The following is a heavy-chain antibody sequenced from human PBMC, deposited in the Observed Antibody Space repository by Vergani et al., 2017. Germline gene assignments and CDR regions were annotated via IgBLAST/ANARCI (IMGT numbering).Heavy chain of an antibody. J-gene: IGHJ6*02. D-gene: IGHD3-10*01. CDR3: ARGRRGGVVRGVMDYGMDV. CDR2: IYTSGST. Sequence: QVLLQESGPGLVKPSQTLSLTCTVSGDSINSGTYYWSWIRQSAGKGLEWIGRIYTSGSTNYNPSLKSRVTISVDTSKNQFSLKLSSVTAADTAVYYCARGRRGGVVRGVMDYGMDVWGQGTTVTVSS. CDR1: GDSINSGTYY. V-gene: IGHV4-61*02.